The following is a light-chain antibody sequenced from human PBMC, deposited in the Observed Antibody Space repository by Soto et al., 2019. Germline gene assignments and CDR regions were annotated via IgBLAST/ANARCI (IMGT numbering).Light chain of an antibody. Sequence: QSALTQPPSASGSPGQSVTISCTGTRSDIGAFDYVSWYQQHPGKAPKLMIYEVTKRPSGVPDRFSASKSGNTASLTVSGLQPEDEADYYCSSFAGGNNLLFGGGTKLTVL. CDR3: SSFAGGNNLL. J-gene: IGLJ3*02. CDR1: RSDIGAFDY. CDR2: EVT. V-gene: IGLV2-8*01.